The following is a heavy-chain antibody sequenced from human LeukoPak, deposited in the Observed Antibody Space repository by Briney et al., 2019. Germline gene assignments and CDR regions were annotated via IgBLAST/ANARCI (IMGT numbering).Heavy chain of an antibody. CDR1: GGTFSSYA. CDR3: ARVSLGDYGDWFDP. J-gene: IGHJ5*02. Sequence: ASVKVSCKASGGTFSSYAISWVRQAPGQGLEWMGRIIPILGIANYAQKFQGRVTITADKSTSTAYMELSSLRSEDTAVYYCARVSLGDYGDWFDPWGQGTLVTVSS. V-gene: IGHV1-69*04. D-gene: IGHD4/OR15-4a*01. CDR2: IIPILGIA.